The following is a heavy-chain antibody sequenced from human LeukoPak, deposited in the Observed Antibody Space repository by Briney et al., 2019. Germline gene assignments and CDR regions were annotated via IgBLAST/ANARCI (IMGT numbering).Heavy chain of an antibody. CDR2: ISTNSSTM. CDR3: ARNVRGDY. V-gene: IGHV3-48*01. Sequence: GGSLRLSCAASGFTFSSYSMNWVRQAPGKGLEWVSYISTNSSTMHYADSVKGRFTISRDNAKNSLYLQMNSLRAEDTAVYYCARNVRGDYWGQGTLVTVSS. D-gene: IGHD1-1*01. J-gene: IGHJ4*02. CDR1: GFTFSSYS.